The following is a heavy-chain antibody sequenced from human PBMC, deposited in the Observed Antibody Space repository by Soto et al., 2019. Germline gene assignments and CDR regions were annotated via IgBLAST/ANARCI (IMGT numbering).Heavy chain of an antibody. J-gene: IGHJ4*02. V-gene: IGHV4-61*01. CDR2: VYHTGRT. CDR1: GGSFKSGSYS. Sequence: SETLSLTCTVSGGSFKSGSYSWSWIRQPPGKGLEWIGYVYHTGRTSYNPSLKSRVSISMDTSKNQFSLNLDSVTAAGTAVYFCARDLAYFDSWGQGTLVTVSS. CDR3: ARDLAYFDS.